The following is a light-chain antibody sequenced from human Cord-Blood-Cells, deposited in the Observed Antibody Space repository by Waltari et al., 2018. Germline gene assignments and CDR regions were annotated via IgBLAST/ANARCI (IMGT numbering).Light chain of an antibody. CDR3: SSYTSSSTFGV. V-gene: IGLV2-14*01. CDR2: DVS. CDR1: SSDVGGYNY. Sequence: QSALTQPASVSGSPGQSITISCTGTSSDVGGYNYVSWYQQHPGKAPKLMIYDVSKRPSGVPNRFSGTKSGNTASLTISGLQAEDEADYYCSSYTSSSTFGVFGGGTKLTVL. J-gene: IGLJ3*02.